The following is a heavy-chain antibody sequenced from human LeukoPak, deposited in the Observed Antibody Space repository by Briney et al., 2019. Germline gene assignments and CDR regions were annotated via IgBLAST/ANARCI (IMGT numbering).Heavy chain of an antibody. V-gene: IGHV3-33*01. J-gene: IGHJ6*02. CDR1: GFTFSSYG. Sequence: GGSLRLSCAASGFTFSSYGMHWVRQAPGKGLEWVAVIWYDGSNKYYADSVKGRFTISRDNSKNTLYLQMNSLRAEDTAVYYCARGRSNYYGMGVWGQGTTVTVSS. CDR2: IWYDGSNK. D-gene: IGHD1-26*01. CDR3: ARGRSNYYGMGV.